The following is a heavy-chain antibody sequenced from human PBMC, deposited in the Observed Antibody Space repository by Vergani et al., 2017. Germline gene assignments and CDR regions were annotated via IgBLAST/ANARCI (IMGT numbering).Heavy chain of an antibody. V-gene: IGHV3-33*01. CDR2: IWYDGSNK. CDR1: GFTFSSYG. CDR3: ARDRYCSGGSCYSDYYYGMDV. D-gene: IGHD2-15*01. Sequence: QVQLVESGGGVVQPGRSLRLSCAASGFTFSSYGMHWVRQAPGKGLEWVAVIWYDGSNKYYADSVKGRFTISRDNSKNTLYLQMNSLRADDAAVYYCARDRYCSGGSCYSDYYYGMDVWGQGTTVTVSS. J-gene: IGHJ6*02.